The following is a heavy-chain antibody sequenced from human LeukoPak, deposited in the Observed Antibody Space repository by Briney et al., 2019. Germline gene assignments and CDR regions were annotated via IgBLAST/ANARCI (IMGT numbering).Heavy chain of an antibody. J-gene: IGHJ4*02. CDR3: ARDLVGGEEDY. Sequence: PSETLSLTCAVSGGSISSGGYSWSWIRQPPGKGLEWIGYICHSGSTYYNPSLKSRVTISADKSKNQFSLKLSSVTAADTAVYYCARDLVGGEEDYWGQGTLVTVSS. CDR1: GGSISSGGYS. D-gene: IGHD1-26*01. CDR2: ICHSGST. V-gene: IGHV4-30-2*01.